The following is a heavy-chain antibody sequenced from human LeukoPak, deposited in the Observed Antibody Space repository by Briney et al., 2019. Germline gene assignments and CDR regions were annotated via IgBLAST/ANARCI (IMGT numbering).Heavy chain of an antibody. V-gene: IGHV3-23*01. J-gene: IGHJ4*02. CDR3: AKDLAYYDSSGYYD. CDR2: ISGSGGST. CDR1: GFTFSSYG. Sequence: GGSLRLSCAASGFTFSSYGMSWVRQAPGKVLEWVSAISGSGGSTYYADSVKGRFTISRDNSKNTLYLQMNSLRAEDTAVYYCAKDLAYYDSSGYYDWGQGTLVTVSS. D-gene: IGHD3-22*01.